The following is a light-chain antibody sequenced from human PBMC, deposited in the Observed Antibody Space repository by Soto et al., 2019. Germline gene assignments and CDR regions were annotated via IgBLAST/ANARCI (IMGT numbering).Light chain of an antibody. CDR1: QSISDW. CDR3: QQYHIYSWT. CDR2: RAS. Sequence: DIPMTQSPSTLSASVGDRVTITCRASQSISDWLAWYQQKPGEAPRLLIYRASTLQSGVSSRFRGSGSGKEFTLTISDLQPDDFATYYCQQYHIYSWTFGQGTTVGIK. J-gene: IGKJ1*01. V-gene: IGKV1-5*03.